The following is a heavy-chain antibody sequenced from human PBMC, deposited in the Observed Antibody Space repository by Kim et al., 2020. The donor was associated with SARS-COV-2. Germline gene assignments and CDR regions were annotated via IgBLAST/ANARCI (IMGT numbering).Heavy chain of an antibody. V-gene: IGHV1-18*04. Sequence: ASVKVSCKVSGYTSSNYGISWVRQAPGQGLEWMGWINTLSLHTNSVDKFQDRVTMTTVPSTNTVSMGLRSLTSDDTAVYYCATTFSFSNSWYYFDYWGQGTLVTVSS. CDR3: ATTFSFSNSWYYFDY. D-gene: IGHD6-13*01. CDR1: GYTSSNYG. CDR2: INTLSLHT. J-gene: IGHJ4*02.